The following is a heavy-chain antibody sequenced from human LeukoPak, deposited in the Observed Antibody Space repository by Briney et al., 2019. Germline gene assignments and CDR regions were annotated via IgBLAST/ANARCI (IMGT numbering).Heavy chain of an antibody. CDR3: AKPLQLLWFGNDAFDI. CDR2: ISGSGGST. CDR1: GFTFGDYA. D-gene: IGHD3-10*01. Sequence: PGGSLRLSCTASGFTFGDYAMSWVRQAPGKGLEWVSAISGSGGSTYYADSVKGRFTISRDNSKNTLYLQMNSLRAEDTAVYYCAKPLQLLWFGNDAFDIWGQGTMVTVSS. V-gene: IGHV3-23*01. J-gene: IGHJ3*02.